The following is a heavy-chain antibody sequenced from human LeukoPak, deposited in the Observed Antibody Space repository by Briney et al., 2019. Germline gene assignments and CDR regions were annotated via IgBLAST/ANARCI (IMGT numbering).Heavy chain of an antibody. V-gene: IGHV1-2*02. Sequence: ASVKVSCKASGYTFTGYYMHWVRQAPGQGLEWMGWINPNSGGTNYAQKFQGRVTMTRDTSISTAYMELSSPRSEDTAVYYCARDNGSGNLFDYWGQGTLVTVSS. J-gene: IGHJ4*02. CDR3: ARDNGSGNLFDY. CDR2: INPNSGGT. CDR1: GYTFTGYY. D-gene: IGHD1-14*01.